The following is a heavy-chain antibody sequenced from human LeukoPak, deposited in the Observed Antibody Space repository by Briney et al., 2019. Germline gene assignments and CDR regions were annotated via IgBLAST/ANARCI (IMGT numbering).Heavy chain of an antibody. D-gene: IGHD2-15*01. CDR3: ARRQVVVVAGAGYHYGMDV. J-gene: IGHJ6*02. Sequence: GGSLRLSCAVSGFTFSSYWMHWVRQAPGKGLVWVSRINTDGGSTTYADSVKGRFTISRDNAKNTLYLQMNSLRAEDTAVYYCARRQVVVVAGAGYHYGMDVWGQGTTVTVAS. V-gene: IGHV3-74*01. CDR1: GFTFSSYW. CDR2: INTDGGST.